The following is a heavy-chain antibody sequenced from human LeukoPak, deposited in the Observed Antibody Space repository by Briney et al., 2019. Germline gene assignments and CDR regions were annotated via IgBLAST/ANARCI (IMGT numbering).Heavy chain of an antibody. J-gene: IGHJ4*02. Sequence: ASVKVSCKASGGTFSSYATSWVRQAPGQGLEWMGRIIPILGIANYAQKFQGRVTITADKSTSTAYMELSSLRSEDTAVYYCARAASGYDYVSLPFDYWGQGTLVTVSS. CDR3: ARAASGYDYVSLPFDY. CDR2: IIPILGIA. D-gene: IGHD5-12*01. CDR1: GGTFSSYA. V-gene: IGHV1-69*04.